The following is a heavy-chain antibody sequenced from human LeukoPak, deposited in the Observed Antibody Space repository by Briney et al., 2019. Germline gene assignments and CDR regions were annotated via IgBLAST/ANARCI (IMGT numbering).Heavy chain of an antibody. J-gene: IGHJ6*03. V-gene: IGHV1-18*04. CDR2: ISAYNGNT. CDR3: ARDATGYYYYYYMDV. D-gene: IGHD2-15*01. Sequence: ASVKVSCKASGYTFTGYYMHWVRQAPGQGLEWMGWISAYNGNTNYAQKLQGRVTMTIDTSTSTAYMELRSPRSDDTAVYYCARDATGYYYYYYMDVWGKGTTVTVSS. CDR1: GYTFTGYY.